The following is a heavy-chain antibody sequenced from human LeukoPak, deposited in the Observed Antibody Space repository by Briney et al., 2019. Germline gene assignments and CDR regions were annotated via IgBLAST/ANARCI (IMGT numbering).Heavy chain of an antibody. V-gene: IGHV3-66*01. CDR2: IYSGGST. D-gene: IGHD2-2*01. CDR1: GFTFSSYE. Sequence: GGSLRLSCAASGFTFSSYEMNWVRQAPGKGLEWVSVIYSGGSTYYADSVKGRFTISRDNSKNTLYLQMNSLRAEDTAVYYCARDTYGYCSSTSCYSWFDPWGQGTLVTVSS. J-gene: IGHJ5*02. CDR3: ARDTYGYCSSTSCYSWFDP.